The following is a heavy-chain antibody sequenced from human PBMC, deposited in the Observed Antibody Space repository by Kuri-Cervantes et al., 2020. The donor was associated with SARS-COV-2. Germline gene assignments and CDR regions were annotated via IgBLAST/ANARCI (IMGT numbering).Heavy chain of an antibody. CDR3: ARGLSVVTHFDY. Sequence: SVKVSCKASGGNFSNYAITWVRQAPGPGLEWVGGIIPILGIANYAQKFQGRVTITADKSTSTAYMELSSLRSEDTAVYYCARGLSVVTHFDYWGQGTLVTVSS. D-gene: IGHD2-21*02. CDR1: GGNFSNYA. J-gene: IGHJ4*02. CDR2: IIPILGIA. V-gene: IGHV1-69*10.